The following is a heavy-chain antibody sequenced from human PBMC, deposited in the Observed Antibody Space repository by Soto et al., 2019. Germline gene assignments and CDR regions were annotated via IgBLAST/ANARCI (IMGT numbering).Heavy chain of an antibody. D-gene: IGHD6-13*01. CDR2: IVVGSGNT. Sequence: SVKVSCKASGFTFTSSAVQWVRQARGQRLEWIGWIVVGSGNTNYAQKFQERVTITRDMSTSTAYMELSSLRSEDTAAYYCAAGEDSSCWYDLDYYYYYGMDVWGQGTTVTVSS. J-gene: IGHJ6*02. V-gene: IGHV1-58*01. CDR1: GFTFTSSA. CDR3: AAGEDSSCWYDLDYYYYYGMDV.